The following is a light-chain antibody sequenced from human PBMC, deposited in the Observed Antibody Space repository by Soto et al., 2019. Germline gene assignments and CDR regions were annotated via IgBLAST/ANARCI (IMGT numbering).Light chain of an antibody. Sequence: DIVMTQSPLSLSVTPGEPASISYRSSQSLLHSNGFNYLDWYLQKPGQSPQLLIYLGSNRASGVADRFSGCGSGKDFTLKISRVEAEDVGVYYWMQALQTPRLTFGGGTKVEIK. J-gene: IGKJ4*01. CDR2: LGS. V-gene: IGKV2-28*01. CDR1: QSLLHSNGFNY. CDR3: MQALQTPRLT.